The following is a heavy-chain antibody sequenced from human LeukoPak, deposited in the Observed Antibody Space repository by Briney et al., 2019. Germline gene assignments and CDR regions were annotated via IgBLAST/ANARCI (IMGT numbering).Heavy chain of an antibody. CDR2: ISAYNGNT. D-gene: IGHD3-22*01. Sequence: ASVKVSCKASGYTFTIYGISWVRQAPGQGLEWIGWISAYNGNTNYAQKLQGRVTMTTDTSTSTAYMELRSLRSDDTAVYYCAIRLYYYDSSGYHEFDYWGQGTLVTVSS. CDR3: AIRLYYYDSSGYHEFDY. J-gene: IGHJ4*02. V-gene: IGHV1-18*01. CDR1: GYTFTIYG.